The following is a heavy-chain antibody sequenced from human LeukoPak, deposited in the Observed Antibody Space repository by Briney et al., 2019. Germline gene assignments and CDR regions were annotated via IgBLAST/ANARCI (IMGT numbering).Heavy chain of an antibody. D-gene: IGHD5-24*01. CDR2: IYGGGST. Sequence: GGSLRLSCTASGFTVSSNFMSWVRQAPGKGLEWVSVIYGGGSTYYADSVKGRFTISRDNSKNTLYLQMNSLRAEDTAVYYCAKRLVEMATIDYWGQGTLVTVSS. CDR3: AKRLVEMATIDY. V-gene: IGHV3-53*01. CDR1: GFTVSSNF. J-gene: IGHJ4*02.